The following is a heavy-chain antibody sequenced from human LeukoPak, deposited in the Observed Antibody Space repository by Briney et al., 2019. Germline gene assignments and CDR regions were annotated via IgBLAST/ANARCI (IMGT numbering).Heavy chain of an antibody. CDR3: ARSIAAAGSGG. CDR1: GFTFSSYW. CDR2: ISSDGSST. V-gene: IGHV3-74*01. J-gene: IGHJ4*02. D-gene: IGHD6-13*01. Sequence: GSLRLSCAASGFTFSSYWMHWVRQAPGKGLVWVSRISSDGSSTSYADSVKGRFTISRDNAKNTLYLQMNSLRAEDTAVYYCARSIAAAGSGGWGQGTLVTVSS.